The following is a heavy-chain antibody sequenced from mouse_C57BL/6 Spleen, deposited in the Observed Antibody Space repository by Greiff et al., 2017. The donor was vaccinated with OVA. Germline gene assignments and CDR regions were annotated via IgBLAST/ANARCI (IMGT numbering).Heavy chain of an antibody. CDR2: ISYDGSN. V-gene: IGHV3-6*01. J-gene: IGHJ2*01. Sequence: EVKLQESGPGLVKPSQSLSLTCSVTGYSITSGYYWNWIRQLPGNKLEWMGYISYDGSNNYNPSLKNRISITRDTSKHQFFLKLNSVTTEDTATYYCARESLDYYGSSCFDYWGQGTTLTVSS. CDR3: ARESLDYYGSSCFDY. CDR1: GYSITSGYY. D-gene: IGHD1-1*01.